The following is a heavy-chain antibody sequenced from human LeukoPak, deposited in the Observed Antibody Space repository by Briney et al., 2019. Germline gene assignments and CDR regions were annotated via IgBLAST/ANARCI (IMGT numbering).Heavy chain of an antibody. V-gene: IGHV3-23*01. CDR2: ISGSGGST. CDR1: GFTVSSNY. D-gene: IGHD2-15*01. CDR3: AKDLVVSGSRGEEY. Sequence: GGSLRLSCAASGFTVSSNYMSWVRQAPGKGLEWVSAISGSGGSTYYADSVKGRFTISRDNSKNTLYLQMNSLRAEDTAVYYCAKDLVVSGSRGEEYWGQGTLVTVSS. J-gene: IGHJ4*02.